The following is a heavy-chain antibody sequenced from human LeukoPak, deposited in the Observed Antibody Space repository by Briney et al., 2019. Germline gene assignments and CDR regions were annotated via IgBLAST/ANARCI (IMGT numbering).Heavy chain of an antibody. D-gene: IGHD2-15*01. J-gene: IGHJ1*01. CDR2: ITSSGGST. CDR1: GFTFSSNA. V-gene: IGHV3-64D*09. CDR3: VKSSGGSYLN. Sequence: PGGSLRLSCSASGFTFSSNAMHWVRQAPGKGLEYVSAITSSGGSTYYADSVKGRSTISRDNAKNTLYLQMSSLRAEDTAVYYCVKSSGGSYLNWGQGALVTVSS.